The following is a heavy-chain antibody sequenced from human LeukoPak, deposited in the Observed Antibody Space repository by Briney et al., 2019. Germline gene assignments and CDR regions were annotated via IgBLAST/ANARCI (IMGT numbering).Heavy chain of an antibody. Sequence: GGSLRLSCAASGFTFSSYGMHWVRQAPGKGLEWVAFIRYDGSNKYYADSVKGRFTISRDNSKNTLYLQMNSLRAEDTAVYYCAKDQETYYYGSGSYYGAYDYWGQGTLVTVSS. CDR1: GFTFSSYG. D-gene: IGHD3-10*01. CDR2: IRYDGSNK. J-gene: IGHJ4*02. CDR3: AKDQETYYYGSGSYYGAYDY. V-gene: IGHV3-30*02.